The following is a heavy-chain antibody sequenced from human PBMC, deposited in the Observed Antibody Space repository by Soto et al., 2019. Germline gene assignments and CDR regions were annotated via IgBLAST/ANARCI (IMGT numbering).Heavy chain of an antibody. D-gene: IGHD3-3*01. Sequence: SETLSLTCTVSGGSISSYYWSWIRQPPGKGLEWIGYIYYSGSTNYNPSLKSRVTISVDTSKNQFSLKLSSVTAADTAVYYCARGSTIFGNLDAFDIWGQGTMVTVSS. J-gene: IGHJ3*02. V-gene: IGHV4-59*01. CDR3: ARGSTIFGNLDAFDI. CDR1: GGSISSYY. CDR2: IYYSGST.